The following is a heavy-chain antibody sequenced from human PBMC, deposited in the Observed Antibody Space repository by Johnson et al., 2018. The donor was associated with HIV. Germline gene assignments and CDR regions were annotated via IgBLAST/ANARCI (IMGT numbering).Heavy chain of an antibody. V-gene: IGHV3-48*03. CDR3: AGDGILPAAFDI. J-gene: IGHJ3*02. Sequence: EQLVESGGGLVQPGGSLRLSCAASGFTFSSYEMNWVRQAPGKGLEWVSYISSSGSTIYYADSVKGRFTISRDNAKNSLYLQMNSLRAEDTAVYYCAGDGILPAAFDIWGQGTMVTVSS. CDR1: GFTFSSYE. CDR2: ISSSGSTI. D-gene: IGHD1-26*01.